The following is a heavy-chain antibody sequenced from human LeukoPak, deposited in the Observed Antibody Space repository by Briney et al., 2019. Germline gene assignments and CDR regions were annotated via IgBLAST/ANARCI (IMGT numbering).Heavy chain of an antibody. CDR3: ALYCSGGSCHDAFDI. D-gene: IGHD2-15*01. CDR1: EFTFSSYS. J-gene: IGHJ3*02. CDR2: ITNSGNSK. V-gene: IGHV3-48*04. Sequence: PGGSLRLSCAASEFTFSSYSMNWVRQAPGKGLEWVSYITNSGNSKSYADSVKGRFTISRDNDKNSLYLQMISLRAEDTAFYYCALYCSGGSCHDAFDIWGQGTMVTVSS.